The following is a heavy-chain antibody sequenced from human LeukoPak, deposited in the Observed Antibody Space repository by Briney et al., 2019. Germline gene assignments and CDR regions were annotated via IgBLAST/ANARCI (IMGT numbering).Heavy chain of an antibody. Sequence: RPGGSLRLSCAASGFTFSSYAMSWVRQAPGKGLEWVSAISGSGGSTYYADSVKGRFTISRDNSKNTLYLQMNSLRAEDTAVYYCANFGAVTRPCYYGMDVWGQGTTVTVSS. CDR1: GFTFSSYA. V-gene: IGHV3-23*01. D-gene: IGHD2-21*02. CDR2: ISGSGGST. J-gene: IGHJ6*02. CDR3: ANFGAVTRPCYYGMDV.